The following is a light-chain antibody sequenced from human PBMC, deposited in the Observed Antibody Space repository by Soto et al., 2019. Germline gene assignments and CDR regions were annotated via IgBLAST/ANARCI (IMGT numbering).Light chain of an antibody. CDR3: MQGTHWPWT. J-gene: IGKJ1*01. V-gene: IGKV2-30*02. Sequence: DVVMTQSPLSLPVTLGQPASISCRSSQSLMHSDGNTYLNWFQQRPGQSPRRLIYEVSDRDSGVPDRFSGSGSGTDFTLKISRVEAEAVGVYYCMQGTHWPWTFGQGTEVEIK. CDR1: QSLMHSDGNTY. CDR2: EVS.